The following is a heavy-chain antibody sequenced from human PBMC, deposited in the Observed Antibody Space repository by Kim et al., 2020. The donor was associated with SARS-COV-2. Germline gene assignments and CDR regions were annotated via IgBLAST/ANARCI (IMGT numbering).Heavy chain of an antibody. Sequence: DSVKARLAISRDKSRNTLSLQMNSLRAEDTAVYYCARDQAHYDVLTGLDCWGQGTLVAVSS. J-gene: IGHJ4*02. CDR3: ARDQAHYDVLTGLDC. V-gene: IGHV3-30*09. D-gene: IGHD3-9*01.